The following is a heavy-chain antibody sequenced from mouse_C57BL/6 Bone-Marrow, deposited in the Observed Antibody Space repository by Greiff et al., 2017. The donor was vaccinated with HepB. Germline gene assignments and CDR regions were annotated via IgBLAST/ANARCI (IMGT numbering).Heavy chain of an antibody. V-gene: IGHV2-2*01. CDR1: GFSLTSYG. CDR3: ARKGNYSAWFAY. J-gene: IGHJ3*01. D-gene: IGHD2-1*01. CDR2: IWSGGST. Sequence: VHLVESGPGLVQPSQSLSITCTVSGFSLTSYGVHWVRQSPGKGLEWLGVIWSGGSTDYNAAFISRLSISKDNSKSQVFFKMNSLQADDTAIYYCARKGNYSAWFAYWGQGTLVTVSA.